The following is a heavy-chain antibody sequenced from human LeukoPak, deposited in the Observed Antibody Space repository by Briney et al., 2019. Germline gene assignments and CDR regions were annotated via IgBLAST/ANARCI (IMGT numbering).Heavy chain of an antibody. CDR1: GFSFSAFE. CDR3: ARGSGYVLDY. CDR2: ISTSGRTI. Sequence: GGSLRLSCAASGFSFSAFEMNWVRQAPGKGLEWISHISTSGRTIYYADSVKGRFTISRDNAKNSLYLQMNSLRGEDTGVYYCARGSGYVLDYWNQGTLVTVSP. V-gene: IGHV3-48*03. J-gene: IGHJ4*02. D-gene: IGHD2-15*01.